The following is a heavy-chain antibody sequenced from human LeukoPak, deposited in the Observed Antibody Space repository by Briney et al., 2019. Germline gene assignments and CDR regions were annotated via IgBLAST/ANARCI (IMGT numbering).Heavy chain of an antibody. V-gene: IGHV4-34*01. CDR3: ARGYASNDFWSGYVYY. D-gene: IGHD3-3*01. CDR2: INHSGST. CDR1: GGSFSGYY. Sequence: PSETLSLTCAVYGGSFSGYYWSWIRQPPGKGLEWIGEINHSGSTNYNPSLKSRVTISVDTSKNQFSLKLSSMTAADTAVYYCARGYASNDFWSGYVYYWGQGTLVTVSS. J-gene: IGHJ4*02.